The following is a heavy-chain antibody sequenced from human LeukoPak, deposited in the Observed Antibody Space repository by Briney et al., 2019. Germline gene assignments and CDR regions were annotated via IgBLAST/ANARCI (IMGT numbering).Heavy chain of an antibody. CDR1: GFTFSSYW. V-gene: IGHV3-7*01. D-gene: IGHD6-19*01. J-gene: IGHJ4*02. CDR3: ARGVAVADAYYFDY. Sequence: PGGSLRLSCAASGFTFSSYWMSWVRQAPGKGLEWVANIEQDGSEKYYVDSAKGRFTISRDNAKNSLYLQMNSLRAEDTAVYYCARGVAVADAYYFDYWGQGTLVTVSS. CDR2: IEQDGSEK.